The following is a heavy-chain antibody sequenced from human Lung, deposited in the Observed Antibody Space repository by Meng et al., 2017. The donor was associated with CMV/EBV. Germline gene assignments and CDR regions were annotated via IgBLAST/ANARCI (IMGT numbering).Heavy chain of an antibody. CDR1: GFTFSNYA. CDR2: VSYDGRNE. CDR3: AREDYDFWSGFLH. J-gene: IGHJ4*02. V-gene: IGHV3-30*04. D-gene: IGHD3-3*01. Sequence: GGSLRLSCAASGFTFSNYAMHWVRQAPGKGLEWVAAVSYDGRNEYYAGSVKGRFTISRDNSKNTLYLQMSSLRAEDTAVHYCAREDYDFWSGFLHWGQGTLVTVSS.